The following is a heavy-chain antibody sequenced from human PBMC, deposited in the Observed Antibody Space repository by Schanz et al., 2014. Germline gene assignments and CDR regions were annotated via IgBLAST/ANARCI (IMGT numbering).Heavy chain of an antibody. J-gene: IGHJ6*02. V-gene: IGHV3-30*02. Sequence: VQLVESGGGLVQPGGSLRLSCAASGFTFTNLGMHWVRRAPGKGLEWVAFIRYDGSNQYYADSVKGRFTISRDNSKNTLSLQMNSLRPDDTAVYYCAKALKPYIASRNGLDVWGHGTTVTVSS. D-gene: IGHD3-16*01. CDR3: AKALKPYIASRNGLDV. CDR2: IRYDGSNQ. CDR1: GFTFTNLG.